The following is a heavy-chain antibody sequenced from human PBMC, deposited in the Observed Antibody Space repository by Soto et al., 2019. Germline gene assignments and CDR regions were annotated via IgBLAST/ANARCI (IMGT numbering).Heavy chain of an antibody. CDR1: GITLSTYD. V-gene: IGHV3-23*01. CDR3: ATRRSCANDVCYALDY. J-gene: IGHJ4*02. CDR2: LRGGDSE. D-gene: IGHD2-8*01. Sequence: DVQLLESGGGLVQPGGSLRLSCAASGITLSTYDMNWVGQAPGRGLEWVLRLRGGDSENYTDSVKGRFTVSSDASKNTMYLKMNSLRDEDTAVYYCATRRSCANDVCYALDYWGQGTLVTVSS.